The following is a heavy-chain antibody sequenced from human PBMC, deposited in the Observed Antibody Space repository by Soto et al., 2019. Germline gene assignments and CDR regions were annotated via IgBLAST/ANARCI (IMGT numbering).Heavy chain of an antibody. V-gene: IGHV1-18*01. Sequence: ASVKVSCKASGYTFTSYGISWVRQAPGQGLEWMGWISAYNGNTNYAQKLQGRVTMTTDTSTSTAYMELRSLRSDDTAVYYCARGLMIKFGGVIVIPGDAFDIWGQGTMVTVSS. CDR3: ARGLMIKFGGVIVIPGDAFDI. D-gene: IGHD3-16*02. CDR2: ISAYNGNT. CDR1: GYTFTSYG. J-gene: IGHJ3*02.